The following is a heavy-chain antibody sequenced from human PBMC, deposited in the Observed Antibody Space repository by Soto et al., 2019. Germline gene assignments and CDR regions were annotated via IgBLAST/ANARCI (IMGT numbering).Heavy chain of an antibody. J-gene: IGHJ4*02. Sequence: TSETLSLTCTVSGGSISSGGYYWSWIRQHPGKGLEWIGYIYYSGSTYYNPSLKSRVTISVDTSKNQFSLKLSSVTAADTAVYYCARGLINQNIVATITSYFDYWGQGTLVTVSS. D-gene: IGHD5-12*01. CDR2: IYYSGST. V-gene: IGHV4-31*03. CDR1: GGSISSGGYY. CDR3: ARGLINQNIVATITSYFDY.